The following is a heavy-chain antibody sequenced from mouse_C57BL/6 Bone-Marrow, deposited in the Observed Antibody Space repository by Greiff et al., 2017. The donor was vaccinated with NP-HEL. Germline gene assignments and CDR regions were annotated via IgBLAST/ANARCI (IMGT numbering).Heavy chain of an antibody. Sequence: EVKLQQSGPELVKPGASVKISCKASGYTFTDYYMNWVKQSHGKSLEWIGDINPNNGGTSYNQKFKGKATLTVDKSSSTAYMELRSLTSEDSAVYYCAAYYRSWFAYWGQGTLVTVSA. CDR3: AAYYRSWFAY. CDR2: INPNNGGT. V-gene: IGHV1-26*01. J-gene: IGHJ3*01. CDR1: GYTFTDYY. D-gene: IGHD2-14*01.